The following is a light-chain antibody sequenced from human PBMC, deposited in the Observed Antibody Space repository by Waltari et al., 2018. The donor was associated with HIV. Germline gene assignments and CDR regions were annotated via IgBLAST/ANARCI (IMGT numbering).Light chain of an antibody. CDR3: QRWGIGVE. J-gene: IGLJ2*01. V-gene: IGLV4-69*01. Sequence: QLVLTQSPSASASLGASVKLTCTLSSGHTNYAIAWHQLQSEKGPRFLMKVNSDGSHTKGDGIPDRFSGSRSGAEHYLTISSLQAEDEADYYCQRWGIGVEFGGGTKLTVL. CDR1: SGHTNYA. CDR2: VNSDGSH.